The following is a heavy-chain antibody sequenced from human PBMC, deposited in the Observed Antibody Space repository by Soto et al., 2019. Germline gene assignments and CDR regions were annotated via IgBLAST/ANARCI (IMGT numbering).Heavy chain of an antibody. Sequence: PSETLSLTCTVSGGSVSSGNYYWSWIRQPPGKGLQWIAYIYYSDNTNYNPSLKSRVTISVDTSKNQFSLKLTSVTAADTAVYYCATGGTYFDYWGQGTLVAVSS. CDR3: ATGGTYFDY. V-gene: IGHV4-61*01. J-gene: IGHJ4*02. CDR2: IYYSDNT. CDR1: GGSVSSGNYY.